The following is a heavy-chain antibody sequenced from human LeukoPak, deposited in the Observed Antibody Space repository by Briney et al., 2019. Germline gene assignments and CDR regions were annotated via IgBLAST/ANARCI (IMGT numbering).Heavy chain of an antibody. Sequence: SETLSLTCTVSGGSISSSSSYWGWVRQPPGKGREWIGYIYYSGRTHYNPSLKSRVTISVDTSKNQFSLNLRSVTAADTAVYYCARQPRLTVTSDFDYWGQGTLVTVSS. V-gene: IGHV4-39*01. CDR1: GGSISSSSSY. CDR3: ARQPRLTVTSDFDY. D-gene: IGHD4-17*01. CDR2: IYYSGRT. J-gene: IGHJ4*02.